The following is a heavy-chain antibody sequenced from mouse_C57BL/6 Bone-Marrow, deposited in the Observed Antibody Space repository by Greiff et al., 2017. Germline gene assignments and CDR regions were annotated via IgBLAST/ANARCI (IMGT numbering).Heavy chain of an antibody. CDR3: ARPGTTVVATDAMDD. CDR2: ISSGSSTI. V-gene: IGHV5-17*01. J-gene: IGHJ4*01. CDR1: GFTFSDYG. D-gene: IGHD1-1*01. Sequence: EVQVVESGGGLVKPGGSLKLSCAASGFTFSDYGMHWVRQAPEKGLEWVAYISSGSSTIYYADPVKGRFTISRNNAKNTLCLQMTSRRSEDTAMYYCARPGTTVVATDAMDDWGQGTSVTVSS.